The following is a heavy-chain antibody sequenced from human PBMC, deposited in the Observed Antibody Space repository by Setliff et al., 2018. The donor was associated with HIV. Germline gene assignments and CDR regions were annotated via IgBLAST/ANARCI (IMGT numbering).Heavy chain of an antibody. Sequence: LSLTCTVSGGSMSRFYWTWIRQPPGKGLEWIGFVYSTGSINYSPSFRGRLTISLDTSENQFSLHLTSVTAAATAVYYCARAEGDAYNSLPYFDSWGPGALVTVSS. CDR1: GGSMSRFY. J-gene: IGHJ4*02. CDR3: ARAEGDAYNSLPYFDS. D-gene: IGHD1-1*01. V-gene: IGHV4-59*01. CDR2: VYSTGSI.